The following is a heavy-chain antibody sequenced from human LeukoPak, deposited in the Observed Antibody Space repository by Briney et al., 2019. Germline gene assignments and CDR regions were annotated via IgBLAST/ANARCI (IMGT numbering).Heavy chain of an antibody. Sequence: GGSLRLSCAASGFTFSSYEMNWVRQAPGKGLVWVSRINTDGSSTSYVDSVKGRFAISRDNAKNTLYLQMNSLRAEDTAVYYCARDFLHLGGWGQGTMVTVSS. CDR2: INTDGSST. D-gene: IGHD3-16*01. J-gene: IGHJ3*01. CDR1: GFTFSSYE. V-gene: IGHV3-74*01. CDR3: ARDFLHLGG.